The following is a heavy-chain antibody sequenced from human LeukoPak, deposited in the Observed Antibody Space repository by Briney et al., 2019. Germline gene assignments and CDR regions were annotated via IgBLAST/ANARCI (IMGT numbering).Heavy chain of an antibody. D-gene: IGHD2-2*01. CDR2: MSSSSGYI. Sequence: GGSLRLSCAASGFAFSSYSMNWVRQAPGKGLEWVSSMSSSSGYINYADSLKGRFAVSRDNAKNSLSLQMNSLRAEDTAVYYCARSNDCISTSCYGGMDVWGQGTTVTVSS. CDR1: GFAFSSYS. V-gene: IGHV3-21*01. J-gene: IGHJ6*02. CDR3: ARSNDCISTSCYGGMDV.